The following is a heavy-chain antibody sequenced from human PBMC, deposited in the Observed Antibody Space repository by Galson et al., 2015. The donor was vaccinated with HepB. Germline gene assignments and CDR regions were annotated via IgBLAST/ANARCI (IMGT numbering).Heavy chain of an antibody. CDR3: TKDIRAQYSSGWYGNFDF. CDR2: ISWNSASI. J-gene: IGHJ4*02. CDR1: GFTFDDYA. V-gene: IGHV3-9*01. Sequence: SLRLSCAASGFTFDDYAMHWVRQAPGKGLEWVSGISWNSASIGYADSVKGRFTISRDNAKNSLFLQINSLRTEDTALYYCTKDIRAQYSSGWYGNFDFWGQGTLVTVSS. D-gene: IGHD6-19*01.